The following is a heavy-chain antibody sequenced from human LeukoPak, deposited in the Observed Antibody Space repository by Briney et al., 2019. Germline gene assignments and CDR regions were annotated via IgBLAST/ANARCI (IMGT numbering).Heavy chain of an antibody. CDR1: GGSISIGSYY. Sequence: PSETLSLTCTVSGGSISIGSYYWSWIRQPAGKGLEWIGRIYTSGSTNYNPSLKSRVTISVDTSKNQFSLKLSSVTAADTAVYYCARVRPSGSSYYYYYYMDVWGKGTTVTISS. J-gene: IGHJ6*03. CDR3: ARVRPSGSSYYYYYYMDV. D-gene: IGHD3-10*01. V-gene: IGHV4-61*02. CDR2: IYTSGST.